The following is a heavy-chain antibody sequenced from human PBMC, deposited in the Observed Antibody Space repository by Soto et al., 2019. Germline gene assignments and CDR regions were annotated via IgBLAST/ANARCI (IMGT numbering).Heavy chain of an antibody. Sequence: GGSLRLSCAASGFTFTSYAMSWVRQAPGKGLEWVSAISGSGGSTYYADSVKGRFTISRDNSKNTLYLQMNSLRAEDTAVYYCAKENDQWLEGTWFDPRGQGTLVTVSS. D-gene: IGHD5-12*01. V-gene: IGHV3-23*01. CDR2: ISGSGGST. J-gene: IGHJ5*02. CDR1: GFTFTSYA. CDR3: AKENDQWLEGTWFDP.